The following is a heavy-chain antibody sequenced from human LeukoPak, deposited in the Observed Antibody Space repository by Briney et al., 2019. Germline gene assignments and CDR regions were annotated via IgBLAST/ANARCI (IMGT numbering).Heavy chain of an antibody. J-gene: IGHJ4*02. CDR1: GGSIISGSYY. CDR3: ARPIEYSSSGPWDY. Sequence: SETLSLTCTVSGGSIISGSYYWSWIRQPAGKGLEWIGRIYTSGSTNYHPSLRSRVTISLDTSKNQFSLKLSSVTAADTAVYYCARPIEYSSSGPWDYWGQGTLVTVSS. CDR2: IYTSGST. V-gene: IGHV4-61*02. D-gene: IGHD6-6*01.